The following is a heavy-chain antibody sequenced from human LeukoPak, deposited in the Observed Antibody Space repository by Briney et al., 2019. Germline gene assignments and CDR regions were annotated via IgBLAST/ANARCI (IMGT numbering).Heavy chain of an antibody. CDR2: IYHSGST. Sequence: PSETLSLTCTVSGGSISSGGYYWSWIRQHPGKGLEWIGYIYHSGSTYYNPSLKSRVTISVDTSKNQFSLKLSSVTAADTAVYYCARGQHYDILTGYSNWFDPWGQGTLVTVSS. CDR3: ARGQHYDILTGYSNWFDP. D-gene: IGHD3-9*01. CDR1: GGSISSGGYY. J-gene: IGHJ5*02. V-gene: IGHV4-31*03.